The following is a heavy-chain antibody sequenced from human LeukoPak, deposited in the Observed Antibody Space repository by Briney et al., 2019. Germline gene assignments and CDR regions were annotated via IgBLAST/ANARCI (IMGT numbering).Heavy chain of an antibody. D-gene: IGHD3-3*01. Sequence: SETLSLTCTVSGGSISSYYWSWIRQPPGKGLEWIGDIYYSGSTNYNPSLKSRVTISVDTSKNQLSLRLSSVTAADTAVYYCARHRSGSFDSWGQGTLVTVSS. CDR3: ARHRSGSFDS. V-gene: IGHV4-59*08. CDR2: IYYSGST. J-gene: IGHJ4*02. CDR1: GGSISSYY.